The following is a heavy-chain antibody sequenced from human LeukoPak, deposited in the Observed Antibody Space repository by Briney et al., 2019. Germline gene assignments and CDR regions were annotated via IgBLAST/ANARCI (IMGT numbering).Heavy chain of an antibody. CDR2: IYSGGST. CDR1: GFTVSSNY. D-gene: IGHD1-26*01. V-gene: IGHV3-66*01. J-gene: IGHJ5*02. Sequence: GGSLRLSCAASGFTVSSNYMSWVRQAPGKGLEWVSVIYSGGSTYYADSVKGRFTISRDNSKNTLYLQMNSLRAEDTAVYYCARDGRHEAFSEFDPWGQGTLVTVSS. CDR3: ARDGRHEAFSEFDP.